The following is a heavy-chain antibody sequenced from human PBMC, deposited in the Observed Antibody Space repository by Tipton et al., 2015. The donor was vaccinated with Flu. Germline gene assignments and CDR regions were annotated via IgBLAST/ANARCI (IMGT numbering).Heavy chain of an antibody. D-gene: IGHD6-13*01. Sequence: SLRLSCAASGFTFSTYDIHWARQVTGKGLEWVSAIGSAGDTYYSDSVKGRFTISRDNVKNSLYLQMNSLRVGDTAVYYCARGPLPDSNWYNGMDVWGQGTTVTVSS. J-gene: IGHJ6*02. V-gene: IGHV3-13*01. CDR2: IGSAGDT. CDR1: GFTFSTYD. CDR3: ARGPLPDSNWYNGMDV.